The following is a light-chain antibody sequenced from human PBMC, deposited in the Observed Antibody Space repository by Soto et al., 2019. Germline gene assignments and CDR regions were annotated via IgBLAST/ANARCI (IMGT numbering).Light chain of an antibody. V-gene: IGKV3-15*01. CDR3: QQYHYWWT. Sequence: IVFTQSPGTLSLSPGERATPSCRASQSVSNNLAWFQQKPGQVPRLLIYGASNRATGVSARFSGSGSGTEFTLTISSLQSEDFAVYYCQQYHYWWTFGQGTKVDIK. J-gene: IGKJ1*01. CDR2: GAS. CDR1: QSVSNN.